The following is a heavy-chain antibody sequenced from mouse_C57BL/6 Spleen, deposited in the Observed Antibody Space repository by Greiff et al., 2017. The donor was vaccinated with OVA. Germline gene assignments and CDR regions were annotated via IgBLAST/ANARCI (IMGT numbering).Heavy chain of an antibody. CDR2: IYPGDGDT. CDR1: GYAFSSSW. Sequence: QVQLQQSGPELVKPGASVKISCKASGYAFSSSWMNWVKQRPGKGLEWIGRIYPGDGDTNYNGKFKGKATLTADKSSSTAYMQLSSLTSEDSAVYFCARWGLLRGSYFDYWGQGTTLTVSS. V-gene: IGHV1-82*01. D-gene: IGHD2-3*01. CDR3: ARWGLLRGSYFDY. J-gene: IGHJ2*01.